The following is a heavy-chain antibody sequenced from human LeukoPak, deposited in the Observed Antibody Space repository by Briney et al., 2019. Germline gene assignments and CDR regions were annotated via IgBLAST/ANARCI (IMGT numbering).Heavy chain of an antibody. D-gene: IGHD3-22*01. V-gene: IGHV1-2*02. J-gene: IGHJ4*02. CDR1: GYTFTGYY. CDR3: ARDGDDSSGYYHDY. CDR2: INPNSGGT. Sequence: ASVEVSCKASGYTFTGYYMHWVRQAPGQGLEWMGWINPNSGGTNYAQKFQGRVTMTRDTSISTAYMELSRLRSDDTAVYYCARDGDDSSGYYHDYWGQGTLVTVSS.